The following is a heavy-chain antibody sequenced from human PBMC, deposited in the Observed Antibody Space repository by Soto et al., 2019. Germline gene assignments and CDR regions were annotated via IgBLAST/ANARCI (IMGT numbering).Heavy chain of an antibody. CDR1: GYTFTSYG. CDR2: ISGHNGNK. CDR3: ARDLGQQLFDY. J-gene: IGHJ4*02. V-gene: IGHV1-18*01. D-gene: IGHD6-13*01. Sequence: QVQLVQSGAEVKKPGASVKVSCKASGYTFTSYGISWVRQAPGQGLEWMGWISGHNGNKKYAQKLQGRVSMTTDTSTSTAYMELRSLRSGDTAVYYCARDLGQQLFDYWGQGTLVTVSS.